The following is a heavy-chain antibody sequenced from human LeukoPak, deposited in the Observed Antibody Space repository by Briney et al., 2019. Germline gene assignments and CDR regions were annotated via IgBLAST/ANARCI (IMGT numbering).Heavy chain of an antibody. Sequence: PGGSLRLSCAASGFTFSSYWMHWVRQIIGKGLEWVSAVGAVGDTYYLGSVKDRFTISRENAKNSLYLQMNSLRAEDTAVYYCVRAIGGPSGSYYNYWGQGTLVTVSS. J-gene: IGHJ4*02. CDR1: GFTFSSYW. D-gene: IGHD1-26*01. V-gene: IGHV3-13*01. CDR3: VRAIGGPSGSYYNY. CDR2: VGAVGDT.